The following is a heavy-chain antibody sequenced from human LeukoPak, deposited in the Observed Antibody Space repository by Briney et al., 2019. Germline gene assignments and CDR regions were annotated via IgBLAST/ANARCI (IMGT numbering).Heavy chain of an antibody. Sequence: YXXSXVRQAPGXGLXWVSAISGSGGSTYYXXSVKGRFTISRDXSXXTLYLQMNSLRAEETAVYYXXXXXXXXXXXXXXXYWGXXXXXXVSS. CDR2: ISGSGGST. CDR1: YX. V-gene: IGHV3-23*01. CDR3: XXXXXXXXXXXXXXY. J-gene: IGHJ4*01.